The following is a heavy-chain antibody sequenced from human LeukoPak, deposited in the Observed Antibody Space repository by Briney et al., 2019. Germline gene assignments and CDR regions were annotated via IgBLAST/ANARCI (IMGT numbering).Heavy chain of an antibody. V-gene: IGHV3-53*05. J-gene: IGHJ4*02. CDR2: IYSGGST. D-gene: IGHD5-12*01. CDR3: ARDLGGISGYAVAID. CDR1: GFTVSSNY. Sequence: GGSLRLSCAASGFTVSSNYMSWVRQAPGKGLEWVSVIYSGGSTYYADSVKGRFTISRDNSKNTLYLQMNSLRSEDTAVYYCARDLGGISGYAVAIDWGQGTLVTVSS.